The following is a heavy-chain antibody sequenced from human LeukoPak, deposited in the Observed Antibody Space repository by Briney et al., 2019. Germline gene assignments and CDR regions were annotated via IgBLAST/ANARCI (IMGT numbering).Heavy chain of an antibody. J-gene: IGHJ4*02. CDR1: GGSTSSSSYY. Sequence: PSQTLSLTRTVSGGSTSSSSYYWGWIRQPPGKGLEWIGSIYYDGSTYYNPSLKSRVARSLDTPNNHLSLKVSSVTASDTAVYYFARDFPALDYGGQGTLVTVSS. CDR2: IYYDGST. V-gene: IGHV4-39*02. CDR3: ARDFPALDY.